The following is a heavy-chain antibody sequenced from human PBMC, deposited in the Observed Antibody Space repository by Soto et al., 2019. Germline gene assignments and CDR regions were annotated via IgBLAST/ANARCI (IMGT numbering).Heavy chain of an antibody. V-gene: IGHV1-46*03. J-gene: IGHJ6*02. Sequence: ASVKVSCKASGYTFTSYYMHWVRQAPGQGLEWMGIINPSGGSTSYAQKFQGRVTMTRDTSTSTVYMELSSLRSEDTAVYYCARDFGVVGATTGGDYYYYGMDVWGQGTTVTVSS. CDR1: GYTFTSYY. D-gene: IGHD1-26*01. CDR3: ARDFGVVGATTGGDYYYYGMDV. CDR2: INPSGGST.